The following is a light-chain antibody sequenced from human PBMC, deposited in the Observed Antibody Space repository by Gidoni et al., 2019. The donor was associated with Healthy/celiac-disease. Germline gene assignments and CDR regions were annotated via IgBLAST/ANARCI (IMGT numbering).Light chain of an antibody. Sequence: SSELTPPPAVSVALGQTVRITCPGDSLRSYYASWYQQKQGQAPVLVIYGKNNRPSGIPDRFSGSSSGNTASLTITGAQAEDEADYDCNSRDSSGNHLVFGGGTKLTVL. V-gene: IGLV3-19*01. CDR3: NSRDSSGNHLV. CDR2: GKN. CDR1: SLRSYY. J-gene: IGLJ2*01.